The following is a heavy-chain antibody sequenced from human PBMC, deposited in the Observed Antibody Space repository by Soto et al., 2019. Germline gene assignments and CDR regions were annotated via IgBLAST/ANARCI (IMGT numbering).Heavy chain of an antibody. D-gene: IGHD2-15*01. J-gene: IGHJ6*03. Sequence: ASVKGSCNASGYTFTSYYINWVRQATGQGLEWMGWMNPNSGNTGYAQKFQGRVTMTRNTSTGTAYMELSSLRSEDAAVYYCAGWLYCSVDSCYSAVVDVLGKGTTGTVSS. V-gene: IGHV1-8*01. CDR2: MNPNSGNT. CDR1: GYTFTSYY. CDR3: AGWLYCSVDSCYSAVVDV.